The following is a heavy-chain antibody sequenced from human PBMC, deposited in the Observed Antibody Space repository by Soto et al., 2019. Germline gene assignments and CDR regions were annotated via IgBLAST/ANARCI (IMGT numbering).Heavy chain of an antibody. CDR1: GYTFIDYG. CDR2: IHAGNGHT. J-gene: IGHJ5*02. V-gene: IGHV1-3*01. CDR3: ARYDCINTSCYPFDP. Sequence: GASVKVSCKPSGYTFIDYGIHWLRQAPGQSLEWMGWIHAGNGHTRYSEKLQGRVTITRDTSASTAYMELSSVTAADTAVYYCARYDCINTSCYPFDPWGQGTLVTVS. D-gene: IGHD2-2*01.